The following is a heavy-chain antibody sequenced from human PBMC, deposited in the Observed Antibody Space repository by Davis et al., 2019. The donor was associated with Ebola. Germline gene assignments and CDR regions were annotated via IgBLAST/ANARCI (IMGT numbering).Heavy chain of an antibody. J-gene: IGHJ2*01. CDR3: ARDRGDYIWGSYRGPDY. CDR2: ISAYNGNT. Sequence: AASVKVSCKASGYTFTSYGISWVQQAPGQGLEWMGWISAYNGNTNYAQKLQGRVTMTTDTSTSTAYMELRSLRSDDTAVYYCARDRGDYIWGSYRGPDYWGRGTLVTVSS. D-gene: IGHD3-16*02. CDR1: GYTFTSYG. V-gene: IGHV1-18*01.